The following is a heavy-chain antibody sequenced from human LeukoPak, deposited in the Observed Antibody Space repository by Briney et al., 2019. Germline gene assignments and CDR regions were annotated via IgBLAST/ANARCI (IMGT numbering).Heavy chain of an antibody. CDR3: ARVFPYRATVTNY. V-gene: IGHV3-74*01. D-gene: IGHD4-17*01. CDR1: GFTFSSYW. CDR2: INSDGSST. Sequence: PGGSLRLSCAASGFTFSSYWMHWVRPAPGKGLVWVSRINSDGSSTSYADSVKGRFTISRDNAKNTLYLQMNSLRAEDTAVYYCARVFPYRATVTNYWGQGTLVTVSS. J-gene: IGHJ4*02.